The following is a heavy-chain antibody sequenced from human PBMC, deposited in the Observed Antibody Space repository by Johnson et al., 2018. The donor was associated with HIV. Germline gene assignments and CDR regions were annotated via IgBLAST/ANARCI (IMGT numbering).Heavy chain of an antibody. CDR2: IRSKAYGGTT. CDR1: GFTFGDYA. D-gene: IGHD7-27*01. Sequence: VQLMESGGVVVQPGGSLRLSCAASGFTFGDYAMSWVRQAPGKGLEWVGFIRSKAYGGTTEYAASVKGRFTISRDDSKSIAYLQMNSLKTEDTAVYYCTRVNRNWGIEAFDIWGQGTMVTVSS. J-gene: IGHJ3*02. CDR3: TRVNRNWGIEAFDI. V-gene: IGHV3-49*04.